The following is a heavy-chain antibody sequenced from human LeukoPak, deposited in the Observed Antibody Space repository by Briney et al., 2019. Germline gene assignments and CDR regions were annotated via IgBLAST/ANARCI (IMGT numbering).Heavy chain of an antibody. Sequence: ASVKVSCKASGYTFTGYYLHWVRQAPGQGLEWMGWINPKSDVTNYAQKFQGRVTMTRDTSITTAYMELSRLRSDDTAVYYCARDMKRSRARWENLGFDPWGQGTLVTVSS. CDR1: GYTFTGYY. D-gene: IGHD1-26*01. CDR2: INPKSDVT. V-gene: IGHV1-2*02. CDR3: ARDMKRSRARWENLGFDP. J-gene: IGHJ5*02.